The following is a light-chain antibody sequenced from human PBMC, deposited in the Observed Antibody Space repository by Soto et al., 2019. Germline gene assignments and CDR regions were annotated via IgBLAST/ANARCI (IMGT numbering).Light chain of an antibody. CDR3: QQHSDWVT. J-gene: IGKJ4*01. V-gene: IGKV3-11*01. Sequence: EIVLTQSPATQSLSPGERGTLSSRDSQSVSTYLAWYQQKPGQAPRLLIYDASNRATGIPARFSGSGSGTDFTLTISYIEPEDFAFYYCQQHSDWVTFGGGTKVEI. CDR2: DAS. CDR1: QSVSTY.